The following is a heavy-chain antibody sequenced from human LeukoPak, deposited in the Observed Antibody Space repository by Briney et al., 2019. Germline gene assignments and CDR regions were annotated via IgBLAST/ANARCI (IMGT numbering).Heavy chain of an antibody. Sequence: ASVKVSCKASGYTFTSYYMHWVRQAPGQGLEWMGIINPSGGSTSYAQKFQGRVTMTRDMSTSTVYMELSSLRSEDTAVYYCARALRGITMILVAFDIWGQGTMVTVSS. CDR3: ARALRGITMILVAFDI. CDR1: GYTFTSYY. J-gene: IGHJ3*02. D-gene: IGHD3-22*01. V-gene: IGHV1-46*01. CDR2: INPSGGST.